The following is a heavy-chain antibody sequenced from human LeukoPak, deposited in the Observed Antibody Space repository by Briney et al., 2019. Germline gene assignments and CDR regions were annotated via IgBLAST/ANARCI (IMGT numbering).Heavy chain of an antibody. CDR3: GRTWIEVWTPDFDY. V-gene: IGHV1-2*06. CDR1: GYTFSAYN. Sequence: ASVKVSCKASGYTFSAYNIHWVRQAPGHGLEWMGRINCNSGDTKYAQKFQVRVTMTRDTSMSTVYMELSGLRSDDTAVFFCGRTWIEVWTPDFDYWGQGTLVTVSS. D-gene: IGHD3-22*01. CDR2: INCNSGDT. J-gene: IGHJ4*02.